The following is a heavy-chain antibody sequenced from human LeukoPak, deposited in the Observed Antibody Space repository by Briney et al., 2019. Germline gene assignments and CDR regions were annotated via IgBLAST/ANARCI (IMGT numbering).Heavy chain of an antibody. CDR1: GGSISSYY. CDR2: IYYSGST. D-gene: IGHD3-22*01. CDR3: ARSMVRGDSRTFDY. Sequence: SETLSLTCTVSGGSISSYYWSWIRQHPGKGLEWIGYIYYSGSTYYNPSLKSRVTISVDTSKNQFSLKLSSVTAADTAVYYCARSMVRGDSRTFDYWGQGTLVTVSS. V-gene: IGHV4-59*06. J-gene: IGHJ4*02.